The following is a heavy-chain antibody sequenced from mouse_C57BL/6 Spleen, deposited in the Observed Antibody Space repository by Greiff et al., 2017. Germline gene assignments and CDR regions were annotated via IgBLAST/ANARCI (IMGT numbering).Heavy chain of an antibody. V-gene: IGHV2-2*01. Sequence: VMLVESGPGLVQPSQSLSITCTVSGFSLTSYGVHWVRQSPGKGLEWLGVIWSGGSTDHNAAFISRLSISKDNSKSQVFFKMNSLQADDTAIYYWARIRDYGSSYSFAYWGQGTLVTVSA. CDR3: ARIRDYGSSYSFAY. J-gene: IGHJ3*01. CDR2: IWSGGST. CDR1: GFSLTSYG. D-gene: IGHD1-1*01.